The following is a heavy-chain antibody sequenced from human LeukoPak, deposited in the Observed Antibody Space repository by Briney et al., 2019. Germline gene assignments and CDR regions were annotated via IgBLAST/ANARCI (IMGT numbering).Heavy chain of an antibody. CDR3: ARDSVVVPAAINVGGPDWYFDL. V-gene: IGHV4-59*12. J-gene: IGHJ2*01. CDR1: GGSISSYY. CDR2: IYYSGST. D-gene: IGHD2-2*02. Sequence: PSETLSLTCTVSGGSISSYYWSWIRQPPGKGLEWIEYIYYSGSTNYNPSLKSRVTMSVDTSKNQFSLKLSSVTAADTAVYYCARDSVVVPAAINVGGPDWYFDLWGRGTLVTVSS.